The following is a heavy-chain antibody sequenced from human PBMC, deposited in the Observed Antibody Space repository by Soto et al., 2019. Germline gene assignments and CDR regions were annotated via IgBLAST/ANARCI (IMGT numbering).Heavy chain of an antibody. Sequence: GGPLRLSCSASGFTFSIYAMHWVSQAPGKGLEYVSSISTNGGSTDYADSVKGRFTISRDNSKNTVYLQMSSLRVEDTAVYYCVKGEYYYDSSGYYPFDYWGQGTLVTVSS. CDR3: VKGEYYYDSSGYYPFDY. CDR1: GFTFSIYA. CDR2: ISTNGGST. D-gene: IGHD3-22*01. J-gene: IGHJ4*02. V-gene: IGHV3-64D*06.